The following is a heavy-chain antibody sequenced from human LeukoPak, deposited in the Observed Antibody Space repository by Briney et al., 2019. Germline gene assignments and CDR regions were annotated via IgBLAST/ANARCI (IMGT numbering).Heavy chain of an antibody. CDR1: GFTFSRYW. CDR2: INSDGSST. Sequence: GGSLRLSCAASGFTFSRYWMHSVRQAPGKGLVWVSRINSDGSSTSYADSVKGQFTISRDNAKNTLYLQMNSLRAEDTAVYYCARPYYYGSGSLYYFDYWGQGTLVTVSS. D-gene: IGHD3-10*01. V-gene: IGHV3-74*01. J-gene: IGHJ4*02. CDR3: ARPYYYGSGSLYYFDY.